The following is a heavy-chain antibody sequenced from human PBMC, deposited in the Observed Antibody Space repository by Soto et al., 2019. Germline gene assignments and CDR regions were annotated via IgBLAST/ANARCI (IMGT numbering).Heavy chain of an antibody. CDR3: ARDLDGDDSAWFDP. CDR2: IDYSGST. Sequence: SETLSLTCTVSGGSISRYYWSWIRQPPGKGLEWIGYIDYSGSTNYNPSLKGRFTISVDTSKKQFSLKLSCVTAADTAVYYCARDLDGDDSAWFDPWGQGTLVTVSS. CDR1: GGSISRYY. J-gene: IGHJ5*02. V-gene: IGHV4-59*01. D-gene: IGHD4-17*01.